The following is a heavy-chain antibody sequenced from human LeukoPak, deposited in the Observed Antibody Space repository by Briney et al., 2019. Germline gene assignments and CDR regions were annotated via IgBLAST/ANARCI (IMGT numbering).Heavy chain of an antibody. CDR1: GGSFSGYY. CDR3: ARGGSGWYPGGYYFDY. CDR2: INHCGSI. D-gene: IGHD6-19*01. Sequence: SETLSLTCAVYGGSFSGYYWSWIRQPPGKGLEWIGEINHCGSINYNPSLKSRVTISVDTSKNQFSLKLSSVTAADTAVYYCARGGSGWYPGGYYFDYWGQGTLVTVSS. V-gene: IGHV4-34*01. J-gene: IGHJ4*02.